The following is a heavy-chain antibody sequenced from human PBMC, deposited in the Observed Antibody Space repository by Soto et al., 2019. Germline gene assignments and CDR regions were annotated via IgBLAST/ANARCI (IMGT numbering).Heavy chain of an antibody. CDR2: TYYSGST. D-gene: IGHD2-15*01. CDR1: GGSISSYY. Sequence: SETLSLTCTVSGGSISSYYWSWIRQPPGKGLEWIGYTYYSGSTNYNPSLKSRVTMSVDTSKNQFSLKLNSVTAADTAVYYCARTYCSGANCYPGGNWFDPWGQGTLVTVSS. V-gene: IGHV4-59*01. J-gene: IGHJ5*02. CDR3: ARTYCSGANCYPGGNWFDP.